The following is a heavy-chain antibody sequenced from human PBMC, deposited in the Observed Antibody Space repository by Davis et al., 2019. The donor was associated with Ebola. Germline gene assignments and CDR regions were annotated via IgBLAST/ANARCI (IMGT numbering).Heavy chain of an antibody. CDR1: GFTFSSYA. Sequence: GEFLKISCAASGFTFSSYAMTWVRQAPGKGLEWVSTISASGVITYYADSVKGRFTISRDNSKNTLYLQMNSLRAEDTAVYYCARGGYGDYHTDYWGQGTLVTVSS. CDR2: ISASGVIT. CDR3: ARGGYGDYHTDY. D-gene: IGHD4-17*01. J-gene: IGHJ4*02. V-gene: IGHV3-23*01.